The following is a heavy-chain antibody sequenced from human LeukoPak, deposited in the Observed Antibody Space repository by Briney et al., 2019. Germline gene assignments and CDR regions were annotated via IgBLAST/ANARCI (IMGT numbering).Heavy chain of an antibody. Sequence: GGSLRLSCAASGFTFSIYWMSWVRQAPGKGLEWVANIKEDGSEKYYVDSVKGRFAISRDNAKNSLYLQMDSLRAEDTAVYYCARDLLFVDSSGYDYWGQGSLVTVSS. D-gene: IGHD3-22*01. CDR2: IKEDGSEK. V-gene: IGHV3-7*01. J-gene: IGHJ4*02. CDR3: ARDLLFVDSSGYDY. CDR1: GFTFSIYW.